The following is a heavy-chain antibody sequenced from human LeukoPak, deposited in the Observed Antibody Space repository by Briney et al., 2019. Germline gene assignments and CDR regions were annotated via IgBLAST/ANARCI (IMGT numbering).Heavy chain of an antibody. Sequence: SETLSLTCAVYGGSFSGYYWSWIRQPPGKGLEWIGEINHSGSTNYNPSLKSRVTISVDTSKNQFSLKLSSVTAADTAVYYCARGTGLPFDYWGQGTLVTVSS. CDR3: ARGTGLPFDY. V-gene: IGHV4-34*01. CDR2: INHSGST. CDR1: GGSFSGYY. D-gene: IGHD5-18*01. J-gene: IGHJ4*02.